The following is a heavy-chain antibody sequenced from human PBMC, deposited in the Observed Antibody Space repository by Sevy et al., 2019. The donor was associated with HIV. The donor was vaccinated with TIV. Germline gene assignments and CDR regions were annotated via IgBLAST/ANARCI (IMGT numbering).Heavy chain of an antibody. D-gene: IGHD3-22*01. CDR3: GRGGGTTGYYDSSGPPKGY. J-gene: IGHJ4*02. CDR2: ISYDGSNK. CDR1: GFTFSSYA. Sequence: GGSLRLSCAASGFTFSSYAMHWVRQAPGKGLEWVAVISYDGSNKYYADSVKGRFTISRDNSKNTLYLQMNSLRAEDTAVYYWGRGGGTTGYYDSSGPPKGYWGQGTLVTVSS. V-gene: IGHV3-30-3*01.